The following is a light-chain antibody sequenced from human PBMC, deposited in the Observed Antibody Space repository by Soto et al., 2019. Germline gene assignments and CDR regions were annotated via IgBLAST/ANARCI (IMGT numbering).Light chain of an antibody. CDR3: KQYYSNLIT. V-gene: IGKV4-1*01. CDR1: QSVLYTSNNKNY. J-gene: IGKJ5*01. Sequence: DIVMTQSPDSLAVSLGERATINCKSSQSVLYTSNNKNYLAWYQQNPGQPPKLLIYWAYTRESGVHDRFSGSGSGTDFNLTISSLQAEDVAVYYCKQYYSNLITVGQGTRLEIK. CDR2: WAY.